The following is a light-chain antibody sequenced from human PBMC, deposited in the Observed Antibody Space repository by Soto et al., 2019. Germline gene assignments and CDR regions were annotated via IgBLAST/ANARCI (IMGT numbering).Light chain of an antibody. J-gene: IGKJ1*01. CDR3: QQYNDWPLT. CDR2: GAS. V-gene: IGKV3-15*01. Sequence: VITQSPATLSVSPGERATLSCTASQSINSNLAWYQQRPGQAPTLLIYGASTRDTGIPARFSGSGSGTEFTLTISRLQPEDFSLYYCQQYNDWPLTFGQGTKVDIK. CDR1: QSINSN.